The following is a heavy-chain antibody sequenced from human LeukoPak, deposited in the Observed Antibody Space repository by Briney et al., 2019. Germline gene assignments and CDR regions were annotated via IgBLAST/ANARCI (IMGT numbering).Heavy chain of an antibody. J-gene: IGHJ4*02. CDR1: GYTFTGYY. D-gene: IGHD3-9*01. CDR2: INPNSGGT. Sequence: GASVKVSCNASGYTFTGYYMHWVRQAPGQGLEWMGWINPNSGGTNYAQKFQGRVTMTRDTSISTAYMELSRLRSDDTAVYYCARQALRYFDWLPTDYWGQGALVTVSS. V-gene: IGHV1-2*02. CDR3: ARQALRYFDWLPTDY.